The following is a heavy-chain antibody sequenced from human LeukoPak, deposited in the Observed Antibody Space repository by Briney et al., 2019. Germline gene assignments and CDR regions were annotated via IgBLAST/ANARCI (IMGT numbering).Heavy chain of an antibody. CDR2: SNQSGST. CDR1: GGSFSGHY. Sequence: SETLSLTCPVYGGSFSGHYWSWLRQPPGEGLEWIWESNQSGSTHYNPSLESRVSISVDTSQTQFSLKLTSVTAADTATYYCARGSQFYDDSGYQEVSYYYALDVWGQGTTVTVSS. V-gene: IGHV4-34*01. CDR3: ARGSQFYDDSGYQEVSYYYALDV. D-gene: IGHD3-22*01. J-gene: IGHJ6*02.